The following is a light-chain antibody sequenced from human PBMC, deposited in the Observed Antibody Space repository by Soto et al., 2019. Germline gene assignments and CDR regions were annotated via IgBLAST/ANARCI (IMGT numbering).Light chain of an antibody. CDR3: RQHYSACVT. Sequence: IHLTLSPSCLSASVCDRVTITCRTARPIAGYVKWYYQRQGGDPTRLLYAASSFKSGGISGFFGSGACGELSLPIISRLHADYFAVYCRQHYSACVTFGGGTKVDIK. J-gene: IGKJ4*02. V-gene: IGKV1-39*01. CDR1: RPIAGY. CDR2: AAS.